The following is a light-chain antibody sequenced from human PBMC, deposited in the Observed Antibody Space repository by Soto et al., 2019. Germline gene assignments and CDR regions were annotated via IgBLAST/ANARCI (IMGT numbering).Light chain of an antibody. CDR1: QAISDN. J-gene: IGKJ2*01. CDR2: GAS. V-gene: IGKV3-20*01. CDR3: QQYASSPYT. Sequence: IVMTQSPATLSVSPGERATLSCRASQAISDNLAWYQHKPGQPPRLLIYGASSRAAGIPARFSGSGSGTDFTLTITTLEPEDSAVYFCQQYASSPYTFGQGTKVDIK.